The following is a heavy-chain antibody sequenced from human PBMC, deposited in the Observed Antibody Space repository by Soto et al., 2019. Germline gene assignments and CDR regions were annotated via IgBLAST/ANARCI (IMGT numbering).Heavy chain of an antibody. D-gene: IGHD3-10*01. V-gene: IGHV4-4*02. CDR3: ARLVYDTRLNYMYFDF. Sequence: QVKLQESGPGLATPSGTLSLTCAVSGVSISSGNWWTWVRQTPQRGLEYIGEIFHDGTANYYPSFERRVAISVDTSKYQFSLKLTSVTAADTAIYFCARLVYDTRLNYMYFDFWGQGALVTVSS. CDR1: GVSISSGNW. CDR2: IFHDGTA. J-gene: IGHJ4*02.